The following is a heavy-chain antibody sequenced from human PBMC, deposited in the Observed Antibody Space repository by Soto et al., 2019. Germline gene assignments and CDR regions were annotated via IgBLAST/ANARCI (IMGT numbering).Heavy chain of an antibody. V-gene: IGHV4-34*01. CDR3: ARGRDIVVVPAARSVGPNWFDP. Sequence: PSETLSLTCAVYGGSFSGYYWSWIRQPPGKGLEWIGEINHSGSTNYNPSLKSRVTISVDTSKNRFSLKLSSVTAADTAVYYCARGRDIVVVPAARSVGPNWFDPWGQGTLVTVSS. CDR2: INHSGST. J-gene: IGHJ5*02. CDR1: GGSFSGYY. D-gene: IGHD2-2*01.